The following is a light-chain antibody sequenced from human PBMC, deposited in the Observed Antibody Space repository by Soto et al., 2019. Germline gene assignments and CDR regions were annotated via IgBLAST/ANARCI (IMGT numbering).Light chain of an antibody. CDR3: YSYTTSSTDV. CDR2: DVS. J-gene: IGLJ1*01. CDR1: SSDVGGYNY. Sequence: QSVLTQPASVSGPPGQSSTISSSGTSSDVGGYNYVSWYQQHPGKAPQVMIYDVSNRPSGVSNRFSGSKSGNTASLTISGLQAEDEADYYCYSYTTSSTDVFGTGTKVTVL. V-gene: IGLV2-14*01.